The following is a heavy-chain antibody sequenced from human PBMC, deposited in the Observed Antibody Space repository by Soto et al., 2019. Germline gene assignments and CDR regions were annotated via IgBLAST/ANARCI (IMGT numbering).Heavy chain of an antibody. CDR1: GFTFSSYA. D-gene: IGHD3-3*01. V-gene: IGHV3-23*01. CDR2: ISGSGGST. J-gene: IGHJ6*02. CDR3: AKVGLRFRVRYGMDV. Sequence: GSLRLSCAASGFTFSSYAMSWVRQAPGKGLEWVSAISGSGGSTYYADSVKGRFTISRDNSKNTLYLQMNSLRAEDTAVYYCAKVGLRFRVRYGMDVWGQGTTVTVSS.